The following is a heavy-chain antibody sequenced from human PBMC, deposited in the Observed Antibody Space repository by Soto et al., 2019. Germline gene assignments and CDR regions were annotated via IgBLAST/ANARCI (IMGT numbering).Heavy chain of an antibody. Sequence: QVTLKVSGPTLVKPTQTLTLTCTFSGFSLSTTAVGVGWIRQPPGRALEWLAVIYWDDDKRYSPSLKSRLTIPKDTSKNQVVLTMTNMDPVDTGTYYCAHIAYAWVLGGFDYWGQGTLVTVSS. D-gene: IGHD3-16*01. CDR1: GFSLSTTAVG. V-gene: IGHV2-5*02. CDR3: AHIAYAWVLGGFDY. CDR2: IYWDDDK. J-gene: IGHJ4*02.